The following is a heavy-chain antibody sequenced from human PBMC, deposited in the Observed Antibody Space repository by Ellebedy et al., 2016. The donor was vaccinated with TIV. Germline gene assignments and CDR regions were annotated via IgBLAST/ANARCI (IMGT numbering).Heavy chain of an antibody. J-gene: IGHJ4*02. CDR1: GFTFSSYG. CDR3: AKGRYFDWFFGLN. Sequence: PGGSLRLSCAASGFTFSSYGMHWVRQAPGKGLEWVAVISYDGSNKYYADSLKGRFTISRDNSKNTVYLQMNSLRAEDTAVYYCAKGRYFDWFFGLNWGQGTLVTVSS. D-gene: IGHD3-9*01. V-gene: IGHV3-30*18. CDR2: ISYDGSNK.